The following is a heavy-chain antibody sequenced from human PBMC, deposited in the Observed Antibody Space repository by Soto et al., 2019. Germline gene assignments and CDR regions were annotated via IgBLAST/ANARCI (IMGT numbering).Heavy chain of an antibody. CDR3: ARALELDYGDYFDY. D-gene: IGHD4-17*01. J-gene: IGHJ4*02. CDR1: GGSFSGYY. V-gene: IGHV4-34*01. CDR2: INHSGST. Sequence: PSETLSLTCAVYGGSFSGYYWSWIRQPPGKGLEWIGEINHSGSTNYNPSLKSRVTISVDTSKNQFSLKLSSVTAADTAVYYCARALELDYGDYFDYWGQGTLVTVSS.